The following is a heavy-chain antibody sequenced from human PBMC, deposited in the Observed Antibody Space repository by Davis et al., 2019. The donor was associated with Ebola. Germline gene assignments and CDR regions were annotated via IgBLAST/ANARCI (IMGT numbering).Heavy chain of an antibody. V-gene: IGHV3-30-3*02. J-gene: IGHJ4*02. D-gene: IGHD3-10*01. CDR2: ISFDGNTQ. Sequence: GESLKISCAASGFTFSYYDMHWVRQAPGNGLEWVALISFDGNTQYYADSVRGRFTISRDNSKNTLYLQMNSLRAEDTAVYYCAKNPLYYRRDSAPFDSWGQGTLVTVSS. CDR1: GFTFSYYD. CDR3: AKNPLYYRRDSAPFDS.